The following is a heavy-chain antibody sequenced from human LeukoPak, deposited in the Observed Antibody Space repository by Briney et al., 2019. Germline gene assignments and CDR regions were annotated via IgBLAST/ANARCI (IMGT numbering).Heavy chain of an antibody. CDR1: AFTFSDYW. D-gene: IGHD3-22*01. CDR2: IKQDGSDK. CDR3: ARGTNYYDRSGYFPDY. J-gene: IGHJ4*02. Sequence: GGSLRLSCAASAFTFSDYWMSWVRQAPGKGPEWVANIKQDGSDKYYVDSVKGRFTISRDNAKNSLYLQMNSLRAEDTAVYYCARGTNYYDRSGYFPDYWGQGTLVTVSS. V-gene: IGHV3-7*01.